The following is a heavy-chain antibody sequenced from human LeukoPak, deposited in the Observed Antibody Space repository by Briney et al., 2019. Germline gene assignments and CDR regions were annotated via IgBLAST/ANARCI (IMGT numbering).Heavy chain of an antibody. CDR2: ITGTGGK. CDR1: GFTLTNHG. Sequence: PGGSLRLCCAVSGFTLTNHGVSWVRQAAGKGLEWGSIITGTGGKYYGDTVKGRFVLSRDNSKNTVYMQMSRLRAEDTATYYRAKDYCRDGNCPFPFLDSWGQGTQVTVSS. J-gene: IGHJ4*02. CDR3: AKDYCRDGNCPFPFLDS. V-gene: IGHV3-23*01. D-gene: IGHD2-15*01.